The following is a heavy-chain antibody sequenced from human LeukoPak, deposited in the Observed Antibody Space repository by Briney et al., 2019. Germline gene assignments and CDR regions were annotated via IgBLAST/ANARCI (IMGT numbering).Heavy chain of an antibody. CDR1: GFTFSSYE. J-gene: IGHJ4*02. D-gene: IGHD1-26*01. V-gene: IGHV3-48*03. CDR2: ISSSGSTI. Sequence: PGGSLRLSCAASGFTFSSYEMNWVRQAPGKGLEWVSYISSSGSTIYYADSVKGRFTISRDNAKNSLYLQMNSLRAEDTALYYCASTSGSLTNDEDYWGQGTLVTVSS. CDR3: ASTSGSLTNDEDY.